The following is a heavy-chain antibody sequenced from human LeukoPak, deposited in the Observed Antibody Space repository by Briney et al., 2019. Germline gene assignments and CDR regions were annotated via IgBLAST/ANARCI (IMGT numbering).Heavy chain of an antibody. CDR3: ASTSGNSSGRDLPFDY. CDR1: GGSISSYY. D-gene: IGHD6-19*01. Sequence: SETLSLTCTVSGGSISSYYWSWIRQPPGKGLEWIGYIYYSGSTNYNPSLKSRVTISVDTSKNQFSLKLSSVTAADTAVYYCASTSGNSSGRDLPFDYWGQGTLVTVSS. V-gene: IGHV4-59*12. CDR2: IYYSGST. J-gene: IGHJ4*02.